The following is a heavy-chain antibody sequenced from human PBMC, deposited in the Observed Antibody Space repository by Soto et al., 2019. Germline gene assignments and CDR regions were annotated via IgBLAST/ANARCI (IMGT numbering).Heavy chain of an antibody. Sequence: PGGALRLSCTTSGFTCGYYGMSWFRQSPGKGLEWVGFIRSKVYGGATENAASAKGRFTISRDDSKSIAYLQMNSLQTEDTAVYYCSRCDFWSGYFDYWGQGTLVTVSS. D-gene: IGHD3-3*01. CDR2: IRSKVYGGAT. V-gene: IGHV3-49*03. CDR1: GFTCGYYG. J-gene: IGHJ4*02. CDR3: SRCDFWSGYFDY.